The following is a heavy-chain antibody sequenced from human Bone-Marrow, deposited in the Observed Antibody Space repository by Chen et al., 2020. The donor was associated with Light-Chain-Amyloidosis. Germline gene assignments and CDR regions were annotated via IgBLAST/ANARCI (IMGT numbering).Heavy chain of an antibody. CDR3: ARRRDGYNFDY. Sequence: EVQLEQSGPEVKKPGESLKISCKGSGYTFPNYWIGWVRQMPGKGLEWMGVIYPDVSVAGDGPSLVGQVASAADKSLATAYLRWRSLKASDTALYYCARRRDGYNFDYWGEGSLVTVSS. CDR2: IYPDVSVA. CDR1: GYTFPNYW. V-gene: IGHV5-51*01. D-gene: IGHD5-12*01. J-gene: IGHJ4*02.